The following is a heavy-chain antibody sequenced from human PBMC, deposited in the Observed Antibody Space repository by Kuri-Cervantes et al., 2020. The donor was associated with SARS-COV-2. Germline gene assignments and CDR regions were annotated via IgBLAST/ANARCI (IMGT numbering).Heavy chain of an antibody. CDR1: GYTFTNYY. J-gene: IGHJ3*02. D-gene: IGHD4-17*01. Sequence: ASAKVSCKASGYTFTNYYIHWVRQAPGHGLEWMGVINPSGGSTSYAQKFQGRVTMTRDTSTTTVYMELRSLRSEDTAVYYCAEEGSDMTTVTPGAFDIWGQGTMVTVSS. CDR3: AEEGSDMTTVTPGAFDI. V-gene: IGHV1-46*01. CDR2: INPSGGST.